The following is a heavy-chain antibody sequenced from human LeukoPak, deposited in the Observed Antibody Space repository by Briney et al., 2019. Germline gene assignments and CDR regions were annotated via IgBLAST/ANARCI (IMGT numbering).Heavy chain of an antibody. V-gene: IGHV1-2*02. D-gene: IGHD4-17*01. CDR3: ARETTVTDGGWFDP. CDR2: INPNSGGT. J-gene: IGHJ5*02. CDR1: GYTFTGYY. Sequence: ASVKVSCKASGYTFTGYYMHWVRQAPGQGLEWMGWINPNSGGTNYAQKFQGRVTMTRDTSISTAYMELSRLRSDDTAVYYCARETTVTDGGWFDPWGQGTLVTVSS.